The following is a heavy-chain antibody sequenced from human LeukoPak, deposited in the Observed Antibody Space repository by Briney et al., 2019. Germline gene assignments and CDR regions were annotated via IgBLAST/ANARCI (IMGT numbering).Heavy chain of an antibody. J-gene: IGHJ4*02. Sequence: PGGSLRLSCAASGFTFSNYNMNWVRQAPGKGPEWVSHISSSSSTIYYADSVKGRFTISRDNAKNSLYLQMNSLRDEDTAVYYCVRGDGWFGELLNFDNWGQGTLVTVSS. CDR1: GFTFSNYN. D-gene: IGHD3-10*01. CDR2: ISSSSSTI. CDR3: VRGDGWFGELLNFDN. V-gene: IGHV3-48*02.